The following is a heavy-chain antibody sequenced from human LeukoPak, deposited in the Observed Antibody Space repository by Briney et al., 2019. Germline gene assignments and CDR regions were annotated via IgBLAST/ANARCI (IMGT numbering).Heavy chain of an antibody. D-gene: IGHD1-14*01. CDR2: ISGSGGST. CDR1: GFTFGNYA. J-gene: IGHJ4*02. Sequence: GGSLRLSCAASGFTFGNYAMSWVRQAPGKGLEWVSVISGSGGSTSYADSVKGRFTISRDNSKNTLYLQVNRLRAEDTAVYYCARQEAPPGQGAFDYWGQGSLVTVSS. V-gene: IGHV3-23*01. CDR3: ARQEAPPGQGAFDY.